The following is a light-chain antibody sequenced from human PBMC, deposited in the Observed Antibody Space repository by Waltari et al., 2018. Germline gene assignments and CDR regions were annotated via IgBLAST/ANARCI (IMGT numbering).Light chain of an antibody. CDR3: QQYDSFRT. J-gene: IGKJ1*01. V-gene: IGKV1-5*03. CDR1: QSIRSR. Sequence: DIQMTQSPSTLSASGGDSVTITCRASQSIRSRLAWYQQKPGKAPKLLIYKASTLESGVPSRFSGSGSGTEFTLTISRLQPDDFATYYCQQYDSFRTFGQGTKVEVK. CDR2: KAS.